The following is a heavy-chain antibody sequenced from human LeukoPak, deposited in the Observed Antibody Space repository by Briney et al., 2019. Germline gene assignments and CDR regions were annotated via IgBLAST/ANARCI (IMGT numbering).Heavy chain of an antibody. J-gene: IGHJ6*02. CDR1: GGTFSSYA. CDR2: IIPIFGTA. D-gene: IGHD3-22*01. V-gene: IGHV1-69*13. Sequence: SVKVSCKASGGTFSSYAISWVRQAPGQGLEWMGGIIPIFGTANYAQKFQGRVTITANESTSTAYMELRSLRSEDTAVYYCARGGHPRPDYYDSSGYSHYYYYGMDVWGQGTTVTVSS. CDR3: ARGGHPRPDYYDSSGYSHYYYYGMDV.